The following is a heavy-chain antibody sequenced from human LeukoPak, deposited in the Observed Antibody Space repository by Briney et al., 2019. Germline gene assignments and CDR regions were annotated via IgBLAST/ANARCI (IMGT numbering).Heavy chain of an antibody. CDR1: GYSFTSYW. Sequence: GESLKISCKGSGYSFTSYWIGWVRQMPGKGLEWMGIIYPGDSDTRYSPSFQGQVTISADKSISTAYLQWSSLKASDTAMYYCARGPKTYYDFWSVYEIDYWGQGTLVTVSS. D-gene: IGHD3-3*01. CDR3: ARGPKTYYDFWSVYEIDY. CDR2: IYPGDSDT. J-gene: IGHJ4*02. V-gene: IGHV5-51*01.